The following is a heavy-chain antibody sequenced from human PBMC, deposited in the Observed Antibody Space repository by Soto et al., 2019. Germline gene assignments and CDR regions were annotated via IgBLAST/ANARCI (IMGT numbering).Heavy chain of an antibody. Sequence: QVQLQESGPGLVKPSQTLSLTCTVSGGSISSGGYYWSWIRQHPGKGLEWIGYIYYSGSTYYNPSLQSRPTIAVDTSKNHFSLELSSVTAADTAVYYCARVSRITVVRGVPYYGMDVWGQGTTVTVSS. D-gene: IGHD3-10*01. V-gene: IGHV4-31*03. J-gene: IGHJ6*02. CDR1: GGSISSGGYY. CDR2: IYYSGST. CDR3: ARVSRITVVRGVPYYGMDV.